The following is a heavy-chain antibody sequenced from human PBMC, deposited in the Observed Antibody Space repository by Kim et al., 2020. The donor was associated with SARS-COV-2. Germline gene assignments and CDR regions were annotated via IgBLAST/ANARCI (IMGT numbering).Heavy chain of an antibody. CDR3: AKRRSSGWLREDSDF. CDR1: GFSFDTYG. CDR2: ISGSGRST. D-gene: IGHD6-19*01. Sequence: GGSLRLSCVASGFSFDTYGMSWVCQAQGQGLEWVSVISGSGRSTYYFDSVKGRLTVSRDNSKNTDFLHMDGLTADGTSVYYCAKRRSSGWLREDSDFWGAGSPVSVSS. V-gene: IGHV3-23*01. J-gene: IGHJ4*02.